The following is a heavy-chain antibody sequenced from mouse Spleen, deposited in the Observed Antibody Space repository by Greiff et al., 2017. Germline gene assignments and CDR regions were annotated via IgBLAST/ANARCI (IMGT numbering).Heavy chain of an antibody. D-gene: IGHD1-1*01. CDR1: GFTFSSYA. CDR3: ARQGYYGNFGY. V-gene: IGHV5-9*01. CDR2: ISSGGGNT. Sequence: DVMLVESGGGLVKLGGSLKLSCAASGFTFSSYAMSWVRQTPEKRLEWVATISSGGGNTYYPDSVKGRFTISRDTAKNTLYLQMSSLKSEDTAMYYCARQGYYGNFGYWGQDTTLTVSS. J-gene: IGHJ2*01.